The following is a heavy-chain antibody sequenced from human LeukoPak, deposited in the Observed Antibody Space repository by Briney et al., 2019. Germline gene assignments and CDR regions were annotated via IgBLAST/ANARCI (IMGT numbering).Heavy chain of an antibody. Sequence: PSETLSLTCTVSGGSISSYYWSWIRQPAGKGLEWIGYIYSSGSTNYNPSLKSRVTISVDTSKNHFSLKLSSVTAADTAVYYCARVGGSSWYGWFDPWGQGTLVTVSS. J-gene: IGHJ5*02. CDR3: ARVGGSSWYGWFDP. CDR1: GGSISSYY. D-gene: IGHD6-13*01. V-gene: IGHV4-59*01. CDR2: IYSSGST.